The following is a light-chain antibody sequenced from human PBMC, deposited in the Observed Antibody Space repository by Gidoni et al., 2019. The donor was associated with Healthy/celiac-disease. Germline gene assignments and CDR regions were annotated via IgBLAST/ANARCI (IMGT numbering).Light chain of an antibody. V-gene: IGKV1-5*03. CDR3: QQYNSYSGT. CDR2: KAS. J-gene: IGKJ1*01. Sequence: DIQMTQSPSTLSASVGDRVTITCRASHSISSWLAWYQQKPGKAPKLLIYKASSLESGVPSRFSGSGYGTEFTLTISSLQPDDFATYYCQQYNSYSGTFGQGTKVEIK. CDR1: HSISSW.